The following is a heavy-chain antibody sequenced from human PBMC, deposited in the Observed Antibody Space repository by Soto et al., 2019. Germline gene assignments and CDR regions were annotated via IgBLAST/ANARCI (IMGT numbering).Heavy chain of an antibody. V-gene: IGHV1-69*14. CDR3: ERKSRYCCGSSCYFFHGIDY. CDR1: GGTFSSYA. D-gene: IGHD2-15*01. CDR2: IIPIFGTA. J-gene: IGHJ4*02. Sequence: QVQLVQSGAEVKKPGSSVKVSCKASGGTFSSYAISWVRQAPGQGLEWMGGIIPIFGTANYAQKIQGRVTITANKSTSKAHMEVSSHRSEDTDVYYCERKSRYCCGSSCYFFHGIDYWGQGTQVTFSS.